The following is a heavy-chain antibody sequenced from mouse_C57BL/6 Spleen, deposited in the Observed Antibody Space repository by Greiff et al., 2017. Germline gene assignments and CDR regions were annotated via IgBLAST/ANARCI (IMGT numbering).Heavy chain of an antibody. CDR3: ARWANWDLYFDV. V-gene: IGHV1-82*01. J-gene: IGHJ1*03. Sequence: QVQLLQSGPELVKPGASVKISCKASGYAFSSYWMNWVKQRPGKGLEWIGRIYPGDGDTNYNGKFKGKATLTADKSSSTAYMQLSSLTSEDSAVSFWARWANWDLYFDVWGTGTTVTVSS. CDR1: GYAFSSYW. D-gene: IGHD4-1*01. CDR2: IYPGDGDT.